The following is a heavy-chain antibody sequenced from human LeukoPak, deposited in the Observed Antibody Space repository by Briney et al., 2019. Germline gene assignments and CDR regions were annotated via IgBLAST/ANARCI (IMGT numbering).Heavy chain of an antibody. CDR1: GFTFSSYG. J-gene: IGHJ4*02. V-gene: IGHV3-33*06. D-gene: IGHD3-3*01. Sequence: GGSLRLSCAASGFTFSSYGMHWVRQAPGKGREGVAVIWYDGSNKYYADSVKGRFTISRDNSKNTLYLQMNSLRAEDTAVYYCAKGNDFWSGYLDYWGQGTLVTVSS. CDR2: IWYDGSNK. CDR3: AKGNDFWSGYLDY.